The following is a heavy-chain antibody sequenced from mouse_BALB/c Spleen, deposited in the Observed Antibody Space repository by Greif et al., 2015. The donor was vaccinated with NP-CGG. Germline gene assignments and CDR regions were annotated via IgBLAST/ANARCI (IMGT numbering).Heavy chain of an antibody. CDR2: ISSGGST. CDR1: GFTFSSYA. CDR3: ARGGGRGDGYYLAWFAY. D-gene: IGHD2-3*01. V-gene: IGHV5-6-5*01. Sequence: EVKLVESGGGLVKPGVSLKLSCAASGFTFSSYAMSWVRQTPEKRPEWVASISSGGSTYYPDSVKGRFTISRDNARNILYLQMSSLRSEDTAMYYCARGGGRGDGYYLAWFAYWGQGTLVTVSA. J-gene: IGHJ3*01.